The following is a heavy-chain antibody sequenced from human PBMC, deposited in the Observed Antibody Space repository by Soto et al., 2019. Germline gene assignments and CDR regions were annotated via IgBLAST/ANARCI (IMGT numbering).Heavy chain of an antibody. J-gene: IGHJ4*02. Sequence: GGSLRLSCAASGFTFSNYAMSWVRQAPGKGLEWVSAISGGGSSTSYPSSVRGRFTISRDNSRNTLYLQMYSLRAEDTAVYYCAKDISMVRGVTVTPSPFDFWGQGTLVTVSS. CDR3: AKDISMVRGVTVTPSPFDF. CDR2: ISGGGSST. V-gene: IGHV3-23*01. CDR1: GFTFSNYA. D-gene: IGHD3-10*01.